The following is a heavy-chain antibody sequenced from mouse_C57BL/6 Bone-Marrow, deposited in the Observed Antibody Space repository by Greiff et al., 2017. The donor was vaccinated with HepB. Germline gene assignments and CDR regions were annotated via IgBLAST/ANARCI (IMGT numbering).Heavy chain of an antibody. CDR3: ARGHYGYGEGFAY. D-gene: IGHD2-2*01. J-gene: IGHJ3*01. Sequence: VQLQQSDAELVKPGASVKISCKVSGYTFTDHTIHWMKQRPEQGLEWIGYIYPRDGSTKYNEKFKGKATLTADKSSSTAYMQRNSLTSEDSAVYFCARGHYGYGEGFAYWGQGTLVTVSA. CDR1: GYTFTDHT. CDR2: IYPRDGST. V-gene: IGHV1-78*01.